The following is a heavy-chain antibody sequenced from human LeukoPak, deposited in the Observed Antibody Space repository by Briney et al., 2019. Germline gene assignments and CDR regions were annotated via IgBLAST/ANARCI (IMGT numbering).Heavy chain of an antibody. CDR1: GFTFGDYA. CDR3: TSGYCSGGSCEDY. J-gene: IGHJ4*02. Sequence: PGRSLRLSCTASGFTFGDYAMSWFRQAPGKGLDWVGFIRRKANGGTTEYAASVKGRFTISRDDSKSIAYLQMNSLKIDDTAVYYCTSGYCSGGSCEDYWGQGTLVTVSS. CDR2: IRRKANGGTT. V-gene: IGHV3-49*03. D-gene: IGHD2-15*01.